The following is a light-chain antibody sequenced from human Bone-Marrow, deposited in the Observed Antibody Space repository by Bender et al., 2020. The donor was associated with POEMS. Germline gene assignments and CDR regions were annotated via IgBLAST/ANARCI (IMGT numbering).Light chain of an antibody. Sequence: SYELTQPPSVSVSPGQTANITCSGDKLGDKYACWYQQKSGQSPVLLIYQDAKRPSGIPERFSGSNSGTSASLAITGLQAEDEGDYYCQSYDNSLGGWVFGGGTKLTVL. CDR3: QSYDNSLGGWV. CDR2: QDA. CDR1: KLGDKY. J-gene: IGLJ3*02. V-gene: IGLV3-1*01.